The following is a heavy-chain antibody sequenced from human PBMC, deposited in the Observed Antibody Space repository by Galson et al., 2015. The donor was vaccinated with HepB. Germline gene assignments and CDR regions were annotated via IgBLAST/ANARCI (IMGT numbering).Heavy chain of an antibody. J-gene: IGHJ6*03. CDR3: ARGYYYYVDV. CDR2: IYYSGST. CDR1: GGSISSGDYY. V-gene: IGHV4-31*03. Sequence: TLSLTCSVSGGSISSGDYYWSWIRQHPGKGLEWIGYIYYSGSTFYNPSLKSRVTISVDTSKNQFSLKLSSVTAADTAVYNCARGYYYYVDVWGKGTTVTVSS.